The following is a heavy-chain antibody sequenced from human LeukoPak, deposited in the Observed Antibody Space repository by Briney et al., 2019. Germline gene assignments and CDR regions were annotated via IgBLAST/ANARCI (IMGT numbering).Heavy chain of an antibody. J-gene: IGHJ4*02. CDR3: ARGPVDYAGGFDY. CDR1: GGSFRGYY. CDR2: INHSGST. V-gene: IGHV4-34*01. Sequence: SETLSLTCAVYGGSFRGYYWSWIRRPPGKGLEWSGEINHSGSTNYNPSLKSRVTISVDTSKNQFSLKLSSVTAADTAVYYCARGPVDYAGGFDYWGQGTLVTVSS. D-gene: IGHD4-17*01.